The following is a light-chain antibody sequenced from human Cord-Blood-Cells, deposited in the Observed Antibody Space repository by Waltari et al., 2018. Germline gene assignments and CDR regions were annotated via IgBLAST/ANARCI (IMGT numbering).Light chain of an antibody. Sequence: DIVMTQSPDSLAVSLGERATINCKSRQSVLYSSNNKNYLAWYQQKPGQPPKLLIYWASTRESGVPDRCSCSGSGTDFTLTISSLQAEDVAVYYCQQYYSTPFTFGPGTKVDIK. V-gene: IGKV4-1*01. CDR1: QSVLYSSNNKNY. CDR3: QQYYSTPFT. J-gene: IGKJ3*01. CDR2: WAS.